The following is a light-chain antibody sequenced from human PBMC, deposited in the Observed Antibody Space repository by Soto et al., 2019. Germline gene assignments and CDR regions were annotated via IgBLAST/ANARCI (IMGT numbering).Light chain of an antibody. V-gene: IGKV3-20*01. CDR3: QQYGSSGT. CDR1: QSVSSN. J-gene: IGKJ1*01. Sequence: EIAMRQSPATPSVSPGERATFSCRASQSVSSNLAWYQQKPGQAPRLLIYGASNRATGIPDRFSGSGSGTDFTLTISRLEPEDFAVYYCQQYGSSGTFGQGTKVDI. CDR2: GAS.